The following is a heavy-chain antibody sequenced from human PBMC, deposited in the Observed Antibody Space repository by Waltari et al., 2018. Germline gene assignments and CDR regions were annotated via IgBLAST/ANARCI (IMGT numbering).Heavy chain of an antibody. Sequence: EVQLVESGGDLVQPGGSLRLSCVASGFTFSNYWMSWVRQAPGKGLQWVADIKGDGSKKYYVDSVKGRFTISRDNAEKSVYLQMSSLRADDTAIYYCARDNSITGTTWGFDLWGQGTLVTISS. CDR1: GFTFSNYW. D-gene: IGHD1-20*01. J-gene: IGHJ5*02. V-gene: IGHV3-7*03. CDR2: IKGDGSKK. CDR3: ARDNSITGTTWGFDL.